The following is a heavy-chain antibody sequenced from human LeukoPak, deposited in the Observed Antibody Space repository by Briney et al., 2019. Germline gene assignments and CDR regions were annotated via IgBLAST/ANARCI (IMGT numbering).Heavy chain of an antibody. CDR1: GGSISSGDYY. D-gene: IGHD2-2*01. V-gene: IGHV4-30-4*08. CDR3: ASLSYCSSTSCLTAGRDY. CDR2: IYYSGST. J-gene: IGHJ4*02. Sequence: SETLSLTCTVSGGSISSGDYYWSWIRQPPGKGLEWIGYIYYSGSTYYNPSLKSRVTISVDTSKNQFSLKLSSVTAADTAVYYCASLSYCSSTSCLTAGRDYWGQGTLVTVSS.